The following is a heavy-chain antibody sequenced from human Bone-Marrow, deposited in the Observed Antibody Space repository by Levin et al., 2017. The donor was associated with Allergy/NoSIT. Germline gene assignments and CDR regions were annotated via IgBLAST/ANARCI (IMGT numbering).Heavy chain of an antibody. CDR1: GFTFSNYA. J-gene: IGHJ4*02. D-gene: IGHD2-15*01. CDR2: ISLDGNTQ. CDR3: AKDTYTCSGGSCYFFDY. Sequence: GESLKISCAVSGFTFSNYAMHWVRQAPGRGLEWVAFISLDGNTQYYADSVKGRFTFSRDNSNKTLQLQMNILRVEDTAIYYCAKDTYTCSGGSCYFFDYWGQGALVTVAS. V-gene: IGHV3-30*18.